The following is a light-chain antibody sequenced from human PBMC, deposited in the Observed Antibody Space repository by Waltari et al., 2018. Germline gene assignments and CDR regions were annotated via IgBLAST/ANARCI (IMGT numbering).Light chain of an antibody. CDR3: QQYNNWPPGT. CDR2: GAS. CDR1: QSVSSN. J-gene: IGKJ1*01. V-gene: IGKV3D-15*01. Sequence: EIVMTQSPATLSACPGERPTLSCRASQSVSSNLAWYQQKPGQAPRLLIYGASTRATGIPARFSGSGSGTEFTLTISRLQSEDFAVYYCQQYNNWPPGTFGQGTKVEIK.